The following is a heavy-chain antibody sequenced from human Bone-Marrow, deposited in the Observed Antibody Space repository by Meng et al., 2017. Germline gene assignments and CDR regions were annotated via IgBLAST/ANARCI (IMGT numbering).Heavy chain of an antibody. CDR1: GGTFSSYA. V-gene: IGHV1-69*13. J-gene: IGHJ3*02. CDR2: IIPICGTA. CDR3: ARDSNIVVAAQIDAFDI. D-gene: IGHD2-15*01. Sequence: SVKVSCKASGGTFSSYAISWVRQAPGQGLEWMGGIIPICGTANYAQKFQGRVTITADESTSTAYMELSSLRSEDTAVYYCARDSNIVVAAQIDAFDIWGQGTMVTVSS.